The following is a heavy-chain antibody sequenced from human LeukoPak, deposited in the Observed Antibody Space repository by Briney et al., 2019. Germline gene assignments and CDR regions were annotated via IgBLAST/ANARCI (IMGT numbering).Heavy chain of an antibody. Sequence: SETLSLTCTVSGGSISAYYWSWIRQPPGKGLEWIGYIHYSGTTNYYPSLKSRVTIALDTSKTQFSLKLNSVTAADTAVYYCARFGTSSSRFFDQWGQGTLVTVSS. D-gene: IGHD6-6*01. CDR1: GGSISAYY. J-gene: IGHJ4*02. V-gene: IGHV4-59*01. CDR2: IHYSGTT. CDR3: ARFGTSSSRFFDQ.